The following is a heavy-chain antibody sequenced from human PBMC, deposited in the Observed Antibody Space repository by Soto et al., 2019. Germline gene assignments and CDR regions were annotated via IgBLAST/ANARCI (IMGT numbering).Heavy chain of an antibody. CDR1: GVTFRSFT. CDR3: TRDASRNSSARGWFDP. D-gene: IGHD6-13*01. Sequence: GSLRLSCGASGVTFRSFTMNWGRQAPWKGLEWVSTISSNSAYIYYTDALRGRFTISRDNAKNSLHLQMNSLRAEDTAVYYCTRDASRNSSARGWFDPWGPGTLVTVSS. CDR2: ISSNSAYI. J-gene: IGHJ5*02. V-gene: IGHV3-21*01.